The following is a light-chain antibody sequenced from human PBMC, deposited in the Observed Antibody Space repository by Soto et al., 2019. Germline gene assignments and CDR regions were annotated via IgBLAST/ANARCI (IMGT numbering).Light chain of an antibody. CDR3: QQRSNGHPIK. Sequence: EIVLTQSPPTLSVSASPRATLSCRFSQSVGSDLAWYQQKPGQAPRLLIYDASTRATGIPARFSGSGSGADFTLTISSLEPEDFAVYYSQQRSNGHPIKFGQGTRLEI. V-gene: IGKV3D-11*02. J-gene: IGKJ5*01. CDR1: QSVGSD. CDR2: DAS.